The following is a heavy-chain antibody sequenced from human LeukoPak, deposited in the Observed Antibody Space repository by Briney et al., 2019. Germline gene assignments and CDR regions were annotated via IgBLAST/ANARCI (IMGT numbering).Heavy chain of an antibody. J-gene: IGHJ4*02. V-gene: IGHV4-39*07. CDR1: GGSVSSGTYY. D-gene: IGHD2-15*01. Sequence: SETLSLTYTVSGGSVSSGTYYWGWIRQPPGKGLEWIGSIYYSGNTYYNPSLKSRVTISLDTSKNQFSLKLSSVTAADTAVYYCIAFCSGGSCTGYFDYWGQGTLVTVSS. CDR3: IAFCSGGSCTGYFDY. CDR2: IYYSGNT.